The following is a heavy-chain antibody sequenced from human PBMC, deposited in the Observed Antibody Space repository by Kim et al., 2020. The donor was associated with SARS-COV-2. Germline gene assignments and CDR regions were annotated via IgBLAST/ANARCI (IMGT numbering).Heavy chain of an antibody. V-gene: IGHV3-30-3*01. CDR1: GFTFSSYA. D-gene: IGHD1-7*01. Sequence: GGSLRLSCAASGFTFSSYAMHWVRQAPGKGLEWVAVISYDGSNKYYADSVKGRFTISRDNSKNTLYLQMNSLRAEDTAVYYCARDVDWNYVPDYWGQGTLVTVSS. J-gene: IGHJ4*02. CDR2: ISYDGSNK. CDR3: ARDVDWNYVPDY.